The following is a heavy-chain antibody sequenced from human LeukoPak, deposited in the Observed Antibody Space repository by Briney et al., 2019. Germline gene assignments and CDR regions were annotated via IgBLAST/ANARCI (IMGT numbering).Heavy chain of an antibody. CDR2: INPNNGGA. Sequence: ASVKVSCKASGYTFTGYYMHWVRQAPGQGLEWMGWINPNNGGAVYAQKFQGRVTLTRDTSNSTAYMDLSRLNSDDTAIYYCAREATIVAAGTAGIYFDSWGQGTLVTVSS. CDR3: AREATIVAAGTAGIYFDS. CDR1: GYTFTGYY. V-gene: IGHV1-2*02. D-gene: IGHD6-13*01. J-gene: IGHJ4*02.